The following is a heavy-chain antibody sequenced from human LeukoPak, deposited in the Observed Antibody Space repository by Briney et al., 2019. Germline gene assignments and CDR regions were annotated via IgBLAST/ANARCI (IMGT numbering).Heavy chain of an antibody. J-gene: IGHJ6*03. Sequence: GRSLRLSCAASRFTFSSYGMHWVRQAPGQGLEWVAVIWYDGSNKNYADSVKGRFTISRDNSKNTLYLKMNSLRAEDTAVYYCAKSQGQRLALRGYYYMDVWGKGTTVTVSS. CDR3: AKSQGQRLALRGYYYMDV. CDR2: IWYDGSNK. V-gene: IGHV3-33*06. CDR1: RFTFSSYG. D-gene: IGHD6-19*01.